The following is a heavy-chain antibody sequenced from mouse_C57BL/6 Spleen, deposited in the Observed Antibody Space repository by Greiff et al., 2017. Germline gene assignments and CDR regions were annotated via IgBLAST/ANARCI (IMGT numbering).Heavy chain of an antibody. V-gene: IGHV1-52*01. D-gene: IGHD1-1*01. CDR1: GYTFTSYW. CDR2: IDPSDSET. J-gene: IGHJ2*01. Sequence: VQLQQSGAELVRPGSSVKLSCKASGYTFTSYWMHWVKQRPIQGLEWIGNIDPSDSETHYNQKFKDKATLTVDKSSSTAYMQLSSLTSEDSAVYYCAREGYYGSHYFDYWGQGTTLTVSS. CDR3: AREGYYGSHYFDY.